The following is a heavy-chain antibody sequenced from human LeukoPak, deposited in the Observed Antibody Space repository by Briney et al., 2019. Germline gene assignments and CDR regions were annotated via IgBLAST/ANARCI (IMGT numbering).Heavy chain of an antibody. Sequence: GGSLRLSCAASGFTFDDYGMSWVRQAPGKGLEWVSGINWNGGSTGYADSVKGRFTISRDNAKNSLYLQMNSLRAEDTALYFCARGAEVQLWSYYFDYWGQGTLVTVSS. CDR2: INWNGGST. CDR1: GFTFDDYG. V-gene: IGHV3-20*04. D-gene: IGHD5-18*01. J-gene: IGHJ4*02. CDR3: ARGAEVQLWSYYFDY.